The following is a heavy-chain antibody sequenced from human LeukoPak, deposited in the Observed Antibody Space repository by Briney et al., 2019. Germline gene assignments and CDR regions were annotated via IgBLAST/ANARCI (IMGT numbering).Heavy chain of an antibody. Sequence: GESLKIYCNGSRYSFSSYWIGWVRQMPGKGLEWMGIIYPGDSDTRYSPSFQGQVTISADTSVSTAYLQWSSLKASDAAMYYCATSYFYDSSGHDAFDIWGQGTMVTVS. CDR3: ATSYFYDSSGHDAFDI. CDR2: IYPGDSDT. D-gene: IGHD3-22*01. J-gene: IGHJ3*02. V-gene: IGHV5-51*01. CDR1: RYSFSSYW.